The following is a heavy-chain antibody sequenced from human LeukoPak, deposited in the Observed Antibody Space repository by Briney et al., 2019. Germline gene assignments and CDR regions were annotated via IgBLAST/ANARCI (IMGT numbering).Heavy chain of an antibody. V-gene: IGHV3-7*01. CDR3: ANGYGFDY. Sequence: GGSLGLSCATSGFTFSTYWMSWVRQAPGKGLEWVANIKQDGSETYYADSVKGRFTIFRDNAKNSLYLQMDSLRVEDTAVYYCANGYGFDYWGRGTLVIVSS. CDR2: IKQDGSET. CDR1: GFTFSTYW. D-gene: IGHD5-12*01. J-gene: IGHJ4*02.